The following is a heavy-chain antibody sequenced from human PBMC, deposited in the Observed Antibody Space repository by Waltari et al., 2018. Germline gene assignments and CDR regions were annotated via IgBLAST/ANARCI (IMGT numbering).Heavy chain of an antibody. D-gene: IGHD2-15*01. Sequence: EVQLLESGGGLVQPGGSLRLSCAASGFTFSSYAMSWVRQAPGKGLEWVSAIRGSGGRTYYADSVKGRFTISRDNSKNTLYLQMNSLRAEDTAVYYCAKGSSWGDCSGGSCYSDYWGQGTLVTVSS. J-gene: IGHJ4*02. CDR1: GFTFSSYA. CDR3: AKGSSWGDCSGGSCYSDY. V-gene: IGHV3-23*01. CDR2: IRGSGGRT.